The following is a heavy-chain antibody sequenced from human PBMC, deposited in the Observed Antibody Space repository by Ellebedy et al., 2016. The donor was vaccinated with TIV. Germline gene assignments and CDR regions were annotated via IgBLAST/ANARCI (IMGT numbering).Heavy chain of an antibody. Sequence: AASVKVSCKASGYTFTSYAMHWVRQAPGQRLEWMGWINAGNGNTKYSQKFQGRVTITRDTSASTAYMELSSRRSEDTAVYYCARDIVRGTMVRGVVISADNWGQGTLVTVSS. CDR3: ARDIVRGTMVRGVVISADN. V-gene: IGHV1-3*01. D-gene: IGHD3-10*01. J-gene: IGHJ4*02. CDR1: GYTFTSYA. CDR2: INAGNGNT.